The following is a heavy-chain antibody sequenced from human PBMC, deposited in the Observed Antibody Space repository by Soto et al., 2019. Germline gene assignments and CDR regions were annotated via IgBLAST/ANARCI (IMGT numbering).Heavy chain of an antibody. J-gene: IGHJ4*02. CDR2: FDPEDGET. CDR3: ATSDSIFEGPIY. CDR1: GYTLTELS. Sequence: ASVKVSCKVSGYTLTELSMHWVRQAPGKGLEWMGGFDPEDGETIYAQKFQGRVTMTEDTSTDTAYMELSSLRSEDTAVYYCATSDSIFEGPIYWGQGTLVNVPQ. D-gene: IGHD3-3*01. V-gene: IGHV1-24*01.